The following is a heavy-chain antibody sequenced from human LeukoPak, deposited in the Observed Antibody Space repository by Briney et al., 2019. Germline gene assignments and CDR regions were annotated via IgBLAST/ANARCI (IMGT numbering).Heavy chain of an antibody. J-gene: IGHJ4*02. Sequence: PGGSLRLSCTASGFTSGDYAMSWVRQAPGKGLEWVSSISSSSTYIYYADSVKGRFTISRDNAKNSLYLQMNSLRAEDTAVYYCARVREAAAFDYWGQETLVTVSS. D-gene: IGHD3-10*01. CDR3: ARVREAAAFDY. V-gene: IGHV3-21*01. CDR2: ISSSSTYI. CDR1: GFTSGDYA.